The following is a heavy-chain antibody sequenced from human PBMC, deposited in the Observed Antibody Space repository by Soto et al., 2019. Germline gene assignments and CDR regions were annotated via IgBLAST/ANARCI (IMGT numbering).Heavy chain of an antibody. CDR1: GYTFTSYG. J-gene: IGHJ1*01. CDR3: AGVAGGYGHFQH. CDR2: ISAYNGNT. V-gene: IGHV1-18*01. D-gene: IGHD5-12*01. Sequence: QVQLVQSGAEVKKPGASVKVSCKASGYTFTSYGISWVRQAPGQGLEWKGWISAYNGNTNYAQKLQGRVTMTTDTSTSPAYLELRSPGSDDKAGYFWAGVAGGYGHFQHWGQGTLVTVSS.